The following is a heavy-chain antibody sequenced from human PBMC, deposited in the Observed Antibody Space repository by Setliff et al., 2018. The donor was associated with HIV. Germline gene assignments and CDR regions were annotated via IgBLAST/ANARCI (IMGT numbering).Heavy chain of an antibody. CDR3: ARFRLYHYSNKVDY. CDR1: GFTFSSFV. CDR2: ISSDHNT. J-gene: IGHJ4*02. V-gene: IGHV3-23*01. D-gene: IGHD4-4*01. Sequence: HPGGSLRLSCAASGFTFSSFVMTWVRQAPGKGLEWVSTISSDHNTYYPDSVRGRSTISRDNAKNSLYLQMNSLRAEDTAVYYCARFRLYHYSNKVDYWGQGTLVTVSS.